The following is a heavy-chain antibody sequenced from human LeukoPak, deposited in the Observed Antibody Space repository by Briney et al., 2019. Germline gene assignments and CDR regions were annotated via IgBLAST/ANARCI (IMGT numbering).Heavy chain of an antibody. J-gene: IGHJ6*02. CDR1: GFTFSSYW. D-gene: IGHD2-15*01. Sequence: GGSLRLSCAASGFTFSSYWMSWVRQAPGKGLEWVANIKKDGSEKYYVDSVKGRFTISRDNAKNSLYLQMNSLRAEDTAVYYCAREGCSGGSCQNYYYYGMDVWGQGTTVTVSS. V-gene: IGHV3-7*01. CDR3: AREGCSGGSCQNYYYYGMDV. CDR2: IKKDGSEK.